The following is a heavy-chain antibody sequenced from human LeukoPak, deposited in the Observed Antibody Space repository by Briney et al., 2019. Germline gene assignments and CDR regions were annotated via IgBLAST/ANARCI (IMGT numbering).Heavy chain of an antibody. CDR2: ISSIGSM. D-gene: IGHD6-13*01. V-gene: IGHV3-48*03. J-gene: IGHJ5*02. CDR1: GFNFRSYE. CDR3: TRDKYSSSWSKIIDL. Sequence: GGSLRLSCATSGFNFRSYEMNWVRQAPGRGLEWLSYISSIGSMYYAESVKGGLTISRNDAKNSLPLQMNSLRAEDTAVYYCTRDKYSSSWSKIIDLWGQGTLVTVSS.